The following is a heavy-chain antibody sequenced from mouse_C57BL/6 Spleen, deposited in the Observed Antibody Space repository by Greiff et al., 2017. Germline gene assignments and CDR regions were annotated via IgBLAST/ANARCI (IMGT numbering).Heavy chain of an antibody. CDR1: GYTFTDYY. CDR2: IFPGSGST. J-gene: IGHJ4*01. D-gene: IGHD1-1*01. CDR3: ARSYYYGSSSMDY. V-gene: IGHV1-75*01. Sequence: QVQLKQSGPELVKPGASVKISCKASGYTFTDYYINWVKQRPGQGLEWIGWIFPGSGSTYYNEKFKGKATLTVDKSSSTAYMLLSSLTSEDSAVYFCARSYYYGSSSMDYWGQGTSVTVSS.